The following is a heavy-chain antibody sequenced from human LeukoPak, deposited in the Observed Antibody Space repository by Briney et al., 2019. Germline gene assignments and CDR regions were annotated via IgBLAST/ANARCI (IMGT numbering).Heavy chain of an antibody. Sequence: GRSLRLSCAASGFTFDDYAMHWVRQDPGKGLEWVSGISWNSGSIGYADSVKGRFTISRDNAKNSLYLQMNSLRAEDTALYYCEKTTGGGSYLASQYWYFDLWGRGTLVTVSS. V-gene: IGHV3-9*01. J-gene: IGHJ2*01. CDR3: EKTTGGGSYLASQYWYFDL. CDR2: ISWNSGSI. D-gene: IGHD1-26*01. CDR1: GFTFDDYA.